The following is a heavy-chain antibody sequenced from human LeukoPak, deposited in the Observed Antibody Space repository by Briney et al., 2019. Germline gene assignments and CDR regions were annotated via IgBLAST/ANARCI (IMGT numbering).Heavy chain of an antibody. D-gene: IGHD3-3*01. V-gene: IGHV3-23*01. CDR1: GFTFSSYA. J-gene: IGHJ4*02. Sequence: GGSLRLSCAAPGFTFSSYAMSWVRQAPGKGLEWVSAISGSGGSTYYADSVKGRFTISRDNSKNTLYLQMNSLRAEDTAVYYCAKDLNDFWSGYRYYFDYWGQGTLVTVSS. CDR3: AKDLNDFWSGYRYYFDY. CDR2: ISGSGGST.